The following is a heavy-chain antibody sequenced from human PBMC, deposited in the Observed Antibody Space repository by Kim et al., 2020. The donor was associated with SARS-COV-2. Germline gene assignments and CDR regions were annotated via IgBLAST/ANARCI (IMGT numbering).Heavy chain of an antibody. D-gene: IGHD6-19*01. Sequence: AQKFQGRVTITADKSTSTAYMELSSLRSEDTAVYYCARDQGVAGTGRLGYWGQGTLVTVSS. V-gene: IGHV1-69*04. J-gene: IGHJ4*02. CDR3: ARDQGVAGTGRLGY.